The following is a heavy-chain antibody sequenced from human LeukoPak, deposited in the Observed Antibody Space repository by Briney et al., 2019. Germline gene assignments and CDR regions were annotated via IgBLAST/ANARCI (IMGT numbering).Heavy chain of an antibody. D-gene: IGHD1-26*01. J-gene: IGHJ3*02. CDR1: GVSISSYY. Sequence: PSETLSLTCTVSGVSISSYYWSWIRQPAGKGLEWIGRIYTSGSTKYNPSLKSRVTISVDTSKNQFSLKLSSVTAADTAVYYCAGLGAIQADASDIWGQGTMVTVSS. CDR3: AGLGAIQADASDI. CDR2: IYTSGST. V-gene: IGHV4-4*07.